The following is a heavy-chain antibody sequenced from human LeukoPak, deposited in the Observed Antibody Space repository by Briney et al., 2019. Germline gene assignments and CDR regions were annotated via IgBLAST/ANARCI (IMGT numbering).Heavy chain of an antibody. J-gene: IGHJ6*04. D-gene: IGHD3-9*01. CDR1: GFTFSSYS. CDR2: ISSSSSYI. V-gene: IGHV3-21*01. Sequence: PGGSLRLSCAASGFTFSSYSMNWVRQAPGKGLEWVSSISSSSSYIYYADSVKGRFTISRDNAKNSLYLQMNSLRAEDTAVYYCARDRDILTGYRGMDVWGKGTTVTVSS. CDR3: ARDRDILTGYRGMDV.